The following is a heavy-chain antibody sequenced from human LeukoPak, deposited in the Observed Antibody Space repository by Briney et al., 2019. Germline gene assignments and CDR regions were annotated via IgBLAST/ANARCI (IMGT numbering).Heavy chain of an antibody. V-gene: IGHV3-7*01. Sequence: QPGGSLRLSCAASGFTFSSYWMTWVRQTPGKGLEWVANIRMDGGEQYYMDSVEGRFTISRDNAKNSLNLQMYSLRPEDTAVYYCARDKGYNSAYWGRGTLVTVSS. CDR2: IRMDGGEQ. J-gene: IGHJ4*02. CDR3: ARDKGYNSAY. D-gene: IGHD5-24*01. CDR1: GFTFSSYW.